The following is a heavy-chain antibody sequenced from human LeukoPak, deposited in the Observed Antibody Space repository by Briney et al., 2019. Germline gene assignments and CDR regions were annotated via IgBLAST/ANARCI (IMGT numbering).Heavy chain of an antibody. CDR3: ARGDTMIVVPQQNDAFDI. CDR2: IYYSGST. D-gene: IGHD3-22*01. V-gene: IGHV4-59*12. J-gene: IGHJ3*02. CDR1: GGSISSYY. Sequence: PETLSLTCTVSGGSISSYYWSWIRQPPGKGLEWIGYIYYSGSTNYNPSLKSRVTISVDTSKNQFSLKLSSVTAADTAVYYCARGDTMIVVPQQNDAFDIWGQGTMVTVSS.